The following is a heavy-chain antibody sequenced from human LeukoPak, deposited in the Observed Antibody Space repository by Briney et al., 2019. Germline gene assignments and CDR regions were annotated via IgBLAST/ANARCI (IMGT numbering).Heavy chain of an antibody. CDR1: GFTFDDYA. J-gene: IGHJ4*02. Sequence: PGGSLRLSCAASGFTFDDYAMHWVRQAPGKGLEWVSGVSWNSGNMAYTESVKGRFTISRDNAKNSLYLQMNSLRAEDTALYYCAKGPTVAGEPYYFDFWGQGTLVTVSS. D-gene: IGHD6-19*01. CDR2: VSWNSGNM. CDR3: AKGPTVAGEPYYFDF. V-gene: IGHV3-9*01.